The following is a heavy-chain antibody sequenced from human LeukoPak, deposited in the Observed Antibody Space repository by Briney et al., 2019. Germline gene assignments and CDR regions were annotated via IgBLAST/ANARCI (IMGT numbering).Heavy chain of an antibody. CDR3: ARGGATMALDY. Sequence: ASVKVSCRASGYPFTDYAIHWVRQAPGQRLEWMGWSSAGNSNTKLSQEFQGRVTMTRDTSASTAYMELSSLRSEDMALYYCARGGATMALDYWGQGSLVTVSS. CDR1: GYPFTDYA. V-gene: IGHV1-3*02. J-gene: IGHJ4*02. CDR2: SSAGNSNT. D-gene: IGHD3-10*01.